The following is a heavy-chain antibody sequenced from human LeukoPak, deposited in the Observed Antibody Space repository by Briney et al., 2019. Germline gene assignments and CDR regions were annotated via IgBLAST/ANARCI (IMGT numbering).Heavy chain of an antibody. CDR2: INQDGSDE. CDR3: ARRLVGTPDYFDY. V-gene: IGHV3-7*01. CDR1: GFTFSSYW. D-gene: IGHD4-23*01. J-gene: IGHJ4*02. Sequence: GGSLRLSCAASGFTFSSYWMHWVRHTPGKGLEWVANINQDGSDEYYVDSVKGRFTISRDNAKTSLYLQMSSLRAEDTAVYYCARRLVGTPDYFDYWGQGTLVTVSS.